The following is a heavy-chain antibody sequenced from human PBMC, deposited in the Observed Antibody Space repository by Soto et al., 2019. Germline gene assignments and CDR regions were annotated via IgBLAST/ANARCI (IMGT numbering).Heavy chain of an antibody. V-gene: IGHV3-23*01. J-gene: IGHJ4*02. CDR1: GFNFAGYA. Sequence: GWSLRLSCAASGFNFAGYALAWVRQPPGKGLEWVTSISGPSYASFTADSLRGRFTVYRDNSKDTLFLQMKNLRAEDTAIYYCAKTTMEVVGTKFFDLWGQGTLVTVSA. D-gene: IGHD1-26*01. CDR2: ISGPSYAS. CDR3: AKTTMEVVGTKFFDL.